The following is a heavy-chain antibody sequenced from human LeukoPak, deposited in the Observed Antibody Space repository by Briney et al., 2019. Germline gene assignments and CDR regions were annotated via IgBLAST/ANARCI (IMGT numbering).Heavy chain of an antibody. V-gene: IGHV3-21*01. D-gene: IGHD3-10*01. CDR3: ARDAPTYYGSGRSQSFDC. J-gene: IGHJ4*01. Sequence: GGSLRLSCAASGFTFSSYSMNWVRQAPGKGLEWVSSISSSSSYIYYADSVKGRFTVSRDNAENSLYLQMDSLRAEDTAVYYCARDAPTYYGSGRSQSFDCWGQGTLVAVSS. CDR2: ISSSSSYI. CDR1: GFTFSSYS.